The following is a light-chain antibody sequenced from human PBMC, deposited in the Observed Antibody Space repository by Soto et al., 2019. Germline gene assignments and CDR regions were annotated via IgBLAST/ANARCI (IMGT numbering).Light chain of an antibody. Sequence: EIVMTQAPATLTVSPGERATLCCRASQSVSIKLAWYQQKPGQAPRLLIYDTSTRATGIPARFSGSGSGTEFTLTISSLQSEDFAVYYCQQHNNWPPITFGQGTRREIK. CDR1: QSVSIK. J-gene: IGKJ5*01. CDR2: DTS. CDR3: QQHNNWPPIT. V-gene: IGKV3-15*01.